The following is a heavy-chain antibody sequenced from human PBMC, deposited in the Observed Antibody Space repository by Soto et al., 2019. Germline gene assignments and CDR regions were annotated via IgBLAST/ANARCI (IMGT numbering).Heavy chain of an antibody. V-gene: IGHV4-59*01. CDR3: ARLFWDGTYYYYYMDV. Sequence: SETLSLTCTVSGGSISSYYWSWIRQPPGKGLEWIGYICYSGSTNYNPALKSRVTISVDTSKNQFSLKLSSVTAADTAVYYCARLFWDGTYYYYYMDVWGKGTTVTVSS. J-gene: IGHJ6*03. CDR1: GGSISSYY. CDR2: ICYSGST. D-gene: IGHD3-16*01.